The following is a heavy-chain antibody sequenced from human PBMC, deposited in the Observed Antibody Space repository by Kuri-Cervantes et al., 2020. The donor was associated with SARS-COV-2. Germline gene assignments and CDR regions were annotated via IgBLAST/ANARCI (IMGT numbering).Heavy chain of an antibody. CDR2: ISYDGSNK. CDR1: GFTFSSYA. J-gene: IGHJ5*02. V-gene: IGHV3-30-3*01. Sequence: LSLTCAASGFTFSSYAMHWVRQAPGKGLEWVAVISYDGSNKYYADSVKGRFIISRDNSKNTLYLQMNSLRAEDTAVYYCARGGDYSYWCDPWGQGTLVTVSS. CDR3: ARGGDYSYWCDP. D-gene: IGHD4-17*01.